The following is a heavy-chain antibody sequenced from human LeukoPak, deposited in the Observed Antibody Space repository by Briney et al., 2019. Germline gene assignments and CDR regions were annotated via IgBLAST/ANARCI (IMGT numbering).Heavy chain of an antibody. D-gene: IGHD3-16*01. Sequence: GGSLRLSCAASGFTFSSYWMHWVRQAPGKGLEWVAFIRYDGNIIYYADSVKGRFTISRDNPNNTLHLQMNSLRLEDTAVYYCAREYSIMPRGMIGGAFDIWGQGTMVTVSS. J-gene: IGHJ3*02. CDR3: AREYSIMPRGMIGGAFDI. CDR1: GFTFSSYW. CDR2: IRYDGNII. V-gene: IGHV3-30*02.